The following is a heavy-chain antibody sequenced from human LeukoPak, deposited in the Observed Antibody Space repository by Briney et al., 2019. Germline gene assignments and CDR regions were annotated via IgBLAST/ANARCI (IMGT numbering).Heavy chain of an antibody. CDR1: GFTFGIYA. CDR3: AKDQMEGITMIVVVITVFDY. V-gene: IGHV3-23*01. Sequence: GGSLRLSCAASGFTFGIYAMSWVRQAPGQGLDWVSAISARDGSTYYADSVKGRFTISRDNSKNTLYLQMNSLRAEDTAVYYCAKDQMEGITMIVVVITVFDYWGQGTLVTVSS. J-gene: IGHJ4*02. CDR2: ISARDGST. D-gene: IGHD3-22*01.